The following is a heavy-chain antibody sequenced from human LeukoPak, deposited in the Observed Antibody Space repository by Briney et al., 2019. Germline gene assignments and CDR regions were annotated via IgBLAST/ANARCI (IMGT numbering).Heavy chain of an antibody. D-gene: IGHD3-22*01. CDR2: INPNSGGT. CDR3: ARGFPSYYYDSSGYYNE. J-gene: IGHJ4*02. Sequence: ASVKVSCKASGYTFTGYYMHWVRQAPGQGLEWMGWINPNSGGTNYAQKFQGRVTMTRDTSISTAYMELSRLRSDDTAVYYCARGFPSYYYDSSGYYNEWGQGTPVTVSS. V-gene: IGHV1-2*02. CDR1: GYTFTGYY.